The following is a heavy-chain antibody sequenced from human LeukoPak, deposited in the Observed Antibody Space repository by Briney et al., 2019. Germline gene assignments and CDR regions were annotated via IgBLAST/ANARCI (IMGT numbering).Heavy chain of an antibody. J-gene: IGHJ4*02. CDR2: ISGSGAGT. D-gene: IGHD2-15*01. CDR1: GFTFSSYA. Sequence: GGSLRLSCAASGFTFSSYAMSWVRQAPGKGLEWVSAISGSGAGTYYADSEKGRFTISRDNSKNTLYLQMNSLRAEDTAVYYCAKPSGYCSGGSCPSDYFDYWGQGTLVTVSS. V-gene: IGHV3-23*01. CDR3: AKPSGYCSGGSCPSDYFDY.